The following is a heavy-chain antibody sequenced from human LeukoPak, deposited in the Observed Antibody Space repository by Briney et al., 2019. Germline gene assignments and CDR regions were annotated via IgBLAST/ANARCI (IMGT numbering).Heavy chain of an antibody. J-gene: IGHJ6*03. CDR3: ARLGLGMATISHYYYYYYMDV. D-gene: IGHD5-24*01. CDR2: IYPGDSDT. CDR1: GYSFTSYW. V-gene: IGHV5-51*01. Sequence: GESLKISCKGSGYSFTSYWIGWVRQMPGKGLECMGIIYPGDSDTRYSPSFQGQVTISADKSISTAYLQWSSLKASDTAMYYCARLGLGMATISHYYYYYYMDVWGKGTTVTVSS.